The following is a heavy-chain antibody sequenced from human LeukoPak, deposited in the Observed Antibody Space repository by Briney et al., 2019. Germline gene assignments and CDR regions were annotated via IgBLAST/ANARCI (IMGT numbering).Heavy chain of an antibody. D-gene: IGHD2-21*01. CDR3: AIIGTPGETEYHRL. CDR2: IRYDAGTR. CDR1: GFTISSFW. Sequence: GGSLRLSCAASGFTISSFWMSWVRQAPGKGPEWLATIRYDAGTRYNADSMRGRFTISRDNAQNSLYLQINSLRAEDTAIYYCAIIGTPGETEYHRLWGQGTRVTVSS. J-gene: IGHJ1*01. V-gene: IGHV3-7*01.